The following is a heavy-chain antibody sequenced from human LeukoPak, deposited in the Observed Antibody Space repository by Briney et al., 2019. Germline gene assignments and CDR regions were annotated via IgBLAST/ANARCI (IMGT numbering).Heavy chain of an antibody. D-gene: IGHD3-16*01. Sequence: PGGSLRLSCAASGFTFGSYWMTWVRQAPGKWLEWVANIKEDGSEKYYVDSVKGRFTISRDNAKNSLYLQMNSLRAEDTALYYCAREGEGYFDYWGQGTLVTVSS. CDR2: IKEDGSEK. CDR3: AREGEGYFDY. CDR1: GFTFGSYW. V-gene: IGHV3-7*01. J-gene: IGHJ4*02.